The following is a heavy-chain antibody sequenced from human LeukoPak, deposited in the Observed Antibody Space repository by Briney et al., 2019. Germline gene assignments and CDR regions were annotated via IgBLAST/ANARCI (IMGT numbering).Heavy chain of an antibody. CDR2: VHYHGST. J-gene: IGHJ4*02. Sequence: SETLSLTCAVSGASISNTNYYWGWIRQPLGKGLEWIGCVHYHGSTYYNPSLKSRVTISVPPSKNQFSLRLTSATAADTAIYYCVTIPRGVRGVIAPFDYWGQGALVTVSS. V-gene: IGHV4-39*07. CDR3: VTIPRGVRGVIAPFDY. D-gene: IGHD3-10*01. CDR1: GASISNTNYY.